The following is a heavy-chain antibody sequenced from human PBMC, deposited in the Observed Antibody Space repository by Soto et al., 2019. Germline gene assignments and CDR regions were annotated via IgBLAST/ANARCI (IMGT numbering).Heavy chain of an antibody. V-gene: IGHV3-30*18. CDR1: GFTFSSYG. CDR3: GQERVLKRSSWLYYYYYGMDV. CDR2: ISYDGSNK. Sequence: QVQLVESGGGVVQPGRSLRLSCAASGFTFSSYGMHWVRQAPGQGLGWVAVISYDGSNKYYKDSVKGRFTISRDNSKNTLYLRRHRLRVEDTAVYYGGQERVLKRSSWLYYYYYGMDVRGRGATVTVFS. D-gene: IGHD6-13*01. J-gene: IGHJ6*02.